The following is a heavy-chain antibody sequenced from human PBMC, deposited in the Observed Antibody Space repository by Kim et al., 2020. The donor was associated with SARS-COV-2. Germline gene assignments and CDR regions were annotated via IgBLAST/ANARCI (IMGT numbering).Heavy chain of an antibody. Sequence: GGSLRLSCAASGFTFSSYWMHWVRQAPGKGLVWVSRINADGSDIEYAASVKGRFTISRDNAKSTLDLQMNSLRPEDTAVYYCARGSGNYGFDSWGQG. V-gene: IGHV3-74*01. D-gene: IGHD1-26*01. J-gene: IGHJ4*02. CDR3: ARGSGNYGFDS. CDR1: GFTFSSYW. CDR2: INADGSDI.